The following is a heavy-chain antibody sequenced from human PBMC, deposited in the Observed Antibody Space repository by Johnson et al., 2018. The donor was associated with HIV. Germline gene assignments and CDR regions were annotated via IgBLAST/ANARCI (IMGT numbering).Heavy chain of an antibody. CDR3: ARDKGNYDILTGYYNVGAFDI. D-gene: IGHD3-9*01. CDR1: GFTFSSYP. V-gene: IGHV3-30*04. Sequence: QVQLVESGGGVVQPGRSLRLSCAASGFTFSSYPMHWVRQAPGKGLEWVAIISYDGGSKYYADSVKGRFTVSRDNSKNTLYLQMNSLRAEDTAVYYCARDKGNYDILTGYYNVGAFDIWGQGTMVTVSS. J-gene: IGHJ3*02. CDR2: ISYDGGSK.